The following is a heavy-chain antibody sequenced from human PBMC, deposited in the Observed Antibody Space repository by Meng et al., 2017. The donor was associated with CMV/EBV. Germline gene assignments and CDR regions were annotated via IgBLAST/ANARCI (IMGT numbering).Heavy chain of an antibody. Sequence: HVELQEPVPRPVNPSHTRSLTCTVSCGSISSGDYDWSWIRQPPGKGLEWIGYIYYSGSTYYNPSLKSRVTISVDTSKNQFSLKLSSVTAADTAVYYCARAQYSSSCDYWGQGTLVTVSS. CDR2: IYYSGST. CDR1: CGSISSGDYD. J-gene: IGHJ4*02. D-gene: IGHD6-13*01. V-gene: IGHV4-30-4*08. CDR3: ARAQYSSSCDY.